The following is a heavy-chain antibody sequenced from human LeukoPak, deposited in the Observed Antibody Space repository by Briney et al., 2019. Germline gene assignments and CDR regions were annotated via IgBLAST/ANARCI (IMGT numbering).Heavy chain of an antibody. CDR2: ISAYNGNT. D-gene: IGHD2-8*01. CDR3: ARDGYCTNGVSSPGWFDP. V-gene: IGHV1-18*01. J-gene: IGHJ5*02. Sequence: ASVKVSCKASGYTFTSYGISWVRQAPGQGLEWMGWISAYNGNTNYAQKLQGRVTMTTDTSTSTAYMELRSLRSDDTAVYYCARDGYCTNGVSSPGWFDPWGQGTLVTVSS. CDR1: GYTFTSYG.